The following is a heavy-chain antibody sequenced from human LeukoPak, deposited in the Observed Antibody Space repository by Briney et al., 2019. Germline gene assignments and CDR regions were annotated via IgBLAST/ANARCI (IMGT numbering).Heavy chain of an antibody. J-gene: IGHJ4*02. V-gene: IGHV3-11*06. CDR2: ISSSSSRT. Sequence: PGGSLRLTCAASGFTFSDYYMIWIRQAPGKGLEWVSYISSSSSRTNYADSVKGRFTISRDNAKNSLYLQMYSLRAEDTAVYYCAKERRTGSGAVLDYWGPGTLVTVSS. D-gene: IGHD6-19*01. CDR3: AKERRTGSGAVLDY. CDR1: GFTFSDYY.